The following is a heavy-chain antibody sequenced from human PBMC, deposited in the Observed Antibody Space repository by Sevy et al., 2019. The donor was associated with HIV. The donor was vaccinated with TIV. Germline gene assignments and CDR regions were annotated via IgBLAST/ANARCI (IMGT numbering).Heavy chain of an antibody. CDR3: ARVLLGDSYYYYMDV. J-gene: IGHJ6*03. V-gene: IGHV3-21*01. CDR2: MSSSSSYI. D-gene: IGHD2-21*01. CDR1: GFTFSSYS. Sequence: GGSLRLSCAASGFTFSSYSMNWVRQAPGKGLEWVSSMSSSSSYIYYADSVKGRFTISRDKAKNSLYLQMNSLRAEDTAVYSCARVLLGDSYYYYMDVWGKGTTVTVSS.